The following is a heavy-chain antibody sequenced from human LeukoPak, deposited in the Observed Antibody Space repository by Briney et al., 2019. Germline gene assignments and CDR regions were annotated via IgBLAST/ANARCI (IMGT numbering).Heavy chain of an antibody. CDR3: ASDHGTYDYVWGSCRYTDY. Sequence: ASVKVSCKASGGTFSSYAISWVRQAPGQGLEWMGGIIPIFGTANYAQKFQGRVTITADKSTSTAYMELSSLRSEDTAVYYCASDHGTYDYVWGSCRYTDYWGQGTLVTVSS. CDR1: GGTFSSYA. J-gene: IGHJ4*02. V-gene: IGHV1-69*06. D-gene: IGHD3-16*02. CDR2: IIPIFGTA.